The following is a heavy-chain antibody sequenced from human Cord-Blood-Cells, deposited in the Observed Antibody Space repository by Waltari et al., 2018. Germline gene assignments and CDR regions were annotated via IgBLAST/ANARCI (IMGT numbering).Heavy chain of an antibody. V-gene: IGHV1-3*01. CDR3: ARVGALVGGVDY. J-gene: IGHJ4*02. CDR2: INAGNGNT. Sequence: QVQLVQSGAEVKKPGASVKVSCKASGYTFTSYAMHWVRQAPGQRLEWMGWINAGNGNTKYSQKFKGRGTITRDTSASTSYMELSSLRSEDTAVYHCARVGALVGGVDYWGQGTLVTVSS. D-gene: IGHD2-8*02. CDR1: GYTFTSYA.